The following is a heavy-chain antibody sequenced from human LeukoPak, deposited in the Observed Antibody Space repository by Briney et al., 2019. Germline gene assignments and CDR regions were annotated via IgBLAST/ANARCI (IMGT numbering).Heavy chain of an antibody. CDR1: GFTLSSYW. D-gene: IGHD3-16*01. CDR3: ARGWGVDY. CDR2: INSDGSST. Sequence: PGGSLRLSCAASGFTLSSYWMQWVRQAPGKGLVWVSRINSDGSSTGYVDSVEGRFTISRDNAKNTLYLQMNSLRAEDTAVYYCARGWGVDYWGQGTLVTVSS. J-gene: IGHJ4*01. V-gene: IGHV3-74*01.